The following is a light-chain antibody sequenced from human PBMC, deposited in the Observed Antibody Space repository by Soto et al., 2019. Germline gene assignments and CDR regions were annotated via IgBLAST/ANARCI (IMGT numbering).Light chain of an antibody. Sequence: SVLTQPASVSGSPGQSITISCTGTSSDVGGYNYVSWYQQHPGKAPKLLIYEVSNRPSGVSNRFSGSKSGNTASLTISGLQAEDEADYYCSSYTSSSTLVIGIGTKVTV. CDR1: SSDVGGYNY. V-gene: IGLV2-14*01. CDR3: SSYTSSSTLV. J-gene: IGLJ1*01. CDR2: EVS.